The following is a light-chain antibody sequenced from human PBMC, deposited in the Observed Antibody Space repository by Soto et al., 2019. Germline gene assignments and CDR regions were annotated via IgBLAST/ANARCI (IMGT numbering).Light chain of an antibody. J-gene: IGKJ5*01. CDR3: QQYGGSPPIT. V-gene: IGKV3-20*01. CDR1: QSLSSSY. Sequence: EIVLTQSPGTLSLSPGERATLSCRASQSLSSSYLAWYQQKPGQAPRLLMYGVSYRATGIPDRFSGGGSGTHFTLTISRLEPEDIAVYYCQQYGGSPPITFGQGTRLEIK. CDR2: GVS.